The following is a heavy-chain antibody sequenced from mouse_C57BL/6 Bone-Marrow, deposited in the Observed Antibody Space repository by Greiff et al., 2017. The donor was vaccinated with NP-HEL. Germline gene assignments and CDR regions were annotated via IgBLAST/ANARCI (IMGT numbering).Heavy chain of an antibody. J-gene: IGHJ3*01. Sequence: VKLVESGAELVKPGASVKMSCKASGYTFTTYPIEWMKQNHGKSLEWIGNFHPYNDDTKYNEKFKGKATLTVEKSSSTVYLELSRLTSDDSAVYYCARQGPDSSGYVFAYWGQGTLVTVSA. CDR2: FHPYNDDT. V-gene: IGHV1-47*01. CDR3: ARQGPDSSGYVFAY. D-gene: IGHD3-2*02. CDR1: GYTFTTYP.